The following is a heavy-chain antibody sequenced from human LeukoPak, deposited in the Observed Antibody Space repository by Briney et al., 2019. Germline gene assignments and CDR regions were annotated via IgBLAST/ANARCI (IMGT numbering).Heavy chain of an antibody. J-gene: IGHJ4*02. CDR3: VKGGNPVVVTAILDY. D-gene: IGHD2-21*02. V-gene: IGHV3-64D*09. Sequence: GGSLRLSCSASGFTFTAITMYWVRQAPGKGPEYVSVISSSGDDTKYADSVKGRFTISRDNSQDTLYLQMRNLRIEDTALYYCVKGGNPVVVTAILDYWGQGTLVTVSS. CDR2: ISSSGDDT. CDR1: GFTFTAIT.